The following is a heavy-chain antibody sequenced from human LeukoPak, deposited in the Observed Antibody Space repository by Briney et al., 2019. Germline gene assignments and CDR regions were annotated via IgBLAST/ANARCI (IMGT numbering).Heavy chain of an antibody. Sequence: SETLSLTCTVSGASISSYCWSSIRQPPGKGLEWIGYIYYSGSINYNPSLKSRVTISVDTSKNQFSLKLSSVTAADTAVYYCARDRWDSSGYYSLDYWGQGTLVTVSS. CDR1: GASISSYC. V-gene: IGHV4-59*01. J-gene: IGHJ4*02. D-gene: IGHD3-22*01. CDR2: IYYSGSI. CDR3: ARDRWDSSGYYSLDY.